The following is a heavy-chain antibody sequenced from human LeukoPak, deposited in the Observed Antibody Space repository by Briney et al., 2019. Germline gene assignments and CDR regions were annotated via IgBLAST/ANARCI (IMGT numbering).Heavy chain of an antibody. J-gene: IGHJ4*02. Sequence: GGSLRLSCAASGFTFSSYAMSWVRRAPGKGLEWVSAISGSGGSTYYADSVKGRFTISRDNSKNTLSLQMNSLTAEDTAVYYCAKNPRLEGWIYFDSWGQGILVTVSS. CDR1: GFTFSSYA. CDR2: ISGSGGST. CDR3: AKNPRLEGWIYFDS. V-gene: IGHV3-23*01. D-gene: IGHD1-1*01.